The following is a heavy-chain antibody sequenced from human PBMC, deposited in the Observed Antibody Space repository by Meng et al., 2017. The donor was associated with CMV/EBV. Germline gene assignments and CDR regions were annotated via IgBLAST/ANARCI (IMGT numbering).Heavy chain of an antibody. J-gene: IGHJ6*02. CDR1: GGSISSSSYY. D-gene: IGHD4-23*01. Sequence: SETLSLTCTVSGGSISSSSYYWSWIRQPPGKGLEWIGEINHSGSTNYNPSLKSRVTISVDTSKNQFSLKLSSVTAADTAVYYRASRKWVTVTLYYYYGMDVWGQGTTVTVSS. CDR2: INHSGST. V-gene: IGHV4-39*07. CDR3: ASRKWVTVTLYYYYGMDV.